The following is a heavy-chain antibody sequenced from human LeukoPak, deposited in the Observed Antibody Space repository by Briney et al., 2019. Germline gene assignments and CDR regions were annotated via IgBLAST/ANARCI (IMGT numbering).Heavy chain of an antibody. J-gene: IGHJ4*02. D-gene: IGHD4-23*01. CDR3: ARTDYGGDLLGDY. Sequence: ASETLSLTCTVSGGSISSSSYYWGWIRQPPGKGLEWIGSIYYSGSTYYNPSLKSRVTISVDTSKNQFSLKLSSVTAADTAVYYCARTDYGGDLLGDYWGQGTLVTVSS. V-gene: IGHV4-39*01. CDR1: GGSISSSSYY. CDR2: IYYSGST.